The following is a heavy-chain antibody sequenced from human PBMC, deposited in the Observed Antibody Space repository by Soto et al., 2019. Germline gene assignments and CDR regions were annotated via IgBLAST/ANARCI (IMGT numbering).Heavy chain of an antibody. CDR3: ARDLRGGYYYDSSGQYNWFDP. CDR1: GGSISSGGYY. Sequence: SETLSLTCTVSGGSISSGGYYWSWIRQHPGKGLEWIGYIYYSGSTYYNPSLKSRVTISVDTSKNQFSLKLSSVTAADTAVYYCARDLRGGYYYDSSGQYNWFDPWGQGILVTVSS. V-gene: IGHV4-31*03. J-gene: IGHJ5*02. D-gene: IGHD3-22*01. CDR2: IYYSGST.